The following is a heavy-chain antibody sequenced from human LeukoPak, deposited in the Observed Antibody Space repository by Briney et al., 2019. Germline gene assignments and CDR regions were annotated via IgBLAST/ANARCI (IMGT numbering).Heavy chain of an antibody. CDR3: AREVVVAAQPYFDY. CDR1: GGSISSYY. V-gene: IGHV4-59*01. J-gene: IGHJ4*02. CDR2: IYYSGST. D-gene: IGHD2-15*01. Sequence: SETLSLTCTVSGGSISSYYWSWIRQPPGKGLEWIGYIYYSGSTNYNPSLKSRVTISVDTSKNQFSLKLSSVTAADTAVYYCAREVVVAAQPYFDYWGQGTLVTVSS.